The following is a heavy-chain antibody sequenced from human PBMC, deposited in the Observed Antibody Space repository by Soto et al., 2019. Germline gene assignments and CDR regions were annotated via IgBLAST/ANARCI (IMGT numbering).Heavy chain of an antibody. CDR1: GYTFTSYD. D-gene: IGHD1-1*01. Sequence: ASVKVSCKASGYTFTSYDINWVRQATGQGLEWMGWMNPNSGNTGYAQKFQGRVTMTRNTSISKAYMELSSLRSEDTAVYYCARVKYNWNDAGPDAFDIWGQGTMVTVSS. CDR3: ARVKYNWNDAGPDAFDI. CDR2: MNPNSGNT. V-gene: IGHV1-8*01. J-gene: IGHJ3*02.